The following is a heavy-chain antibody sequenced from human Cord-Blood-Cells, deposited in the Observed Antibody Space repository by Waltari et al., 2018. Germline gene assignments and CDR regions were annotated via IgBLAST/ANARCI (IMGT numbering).Heavy chain of an antibody. Sequence: EVQLVESGGGLVQPGGSLRLSCAASGFTFSSYEMNWVRQAPGKGLEWVSYISSSGSTIYYADAVKGRFTICRDNAKNSLYLQMNSLRAEDTAVYYCARGYGSGSYYNVNAFDIWGQGTMVTVSS. J-gene: IGHJ3*02. V-gene: IGHV3-48*03. CDR1: GFTFSSYE. D-gene: IGHD3-10*01. CDR2: ISSSGSTI. CDR3: ARGYGSGSYYNVNAFDI.